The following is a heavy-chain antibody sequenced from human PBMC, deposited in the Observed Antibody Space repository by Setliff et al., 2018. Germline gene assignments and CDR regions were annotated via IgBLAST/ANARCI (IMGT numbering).Heavy chain of an antibody. CDR1: GGSISSSSYY. CDR2: IYYRGST. D-gene: IGHD3-16*02. Sequence: SETLSLTCTVSGGSISSSSYYWGWIRQPQGKGLEWIGSIYYRGSTYYNPSLKSRVTISIDTSKNQFSLKLSSVTAADTAVYYCARDLYDYVWGTYRYHDAFDIWGQGTMVTVSS. J-gene: IGHJ3*02. CDR3: ARDLYDYVWGTYRYHDAFDI. V-gene: IGHV4-39*07.